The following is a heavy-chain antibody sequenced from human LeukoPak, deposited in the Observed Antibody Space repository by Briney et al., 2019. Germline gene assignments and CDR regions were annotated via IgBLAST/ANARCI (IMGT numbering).Heavy chain of an antibody. V-gene: IGHV1-46*01. CDR2: INPSGGST. J-gene: IGHJ4*02. Sequence: ASVKVSCKASGYTFTSYYMHWVRQAPGQGLEWMGIINPSGGSTSYAQRFQGRVTMTRDMSTSTVYMELSSLRSEDTAVYYCARGYSGYEFDYWGQGTLVTVSS. D-gene: IGHD5-12*01. CDR1: GYTFTSYY. CDR3: ARGYSGYEFDY.